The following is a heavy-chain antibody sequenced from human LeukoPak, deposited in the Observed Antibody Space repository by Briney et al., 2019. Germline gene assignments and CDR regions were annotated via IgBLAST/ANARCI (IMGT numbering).Heavy chain of an antibody. CDR3: VGAKQWLSFDI. V-gene: IGHV4-61*05. CDR2: YYNSGST. J-gene: IGHJ3*02. D-gene: IGHD3-22*01. Sequence: SESLSLTCTVSGGSISSSSYYWGWMRQPPGKGLEWIGTYYNSGSTNYDPSLKSRATISVDTSKNQFSLKLSSVTAADTAVYYCVGAKQWLSFDIWGQGTMVTVSS. CDR1: GGSISSSSYY.